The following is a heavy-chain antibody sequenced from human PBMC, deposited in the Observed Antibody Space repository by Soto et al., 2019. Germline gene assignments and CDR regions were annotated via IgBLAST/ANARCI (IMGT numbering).Heavy chain of an antibody. D-gene: IGHD3-22*01. CDR1: GFTFRSYA. CDR2: ISYDGANK. Sequence: QVHLVESGGGVVQPGSSLRLSCEASGFTFRSYAMHWVRQAPGKGLEWVTMISYDGANKYYADAVKGRFTISRDTSQDRLYLEMKSVRTEDTAVYKCVRGHMIGVGIDAFDIWGQGTRVIVSS. J-gene: IGHJ3*02. CDR3: VRGHMIGVGIDAFDI. V-gene: IGHV3-30-3*01.